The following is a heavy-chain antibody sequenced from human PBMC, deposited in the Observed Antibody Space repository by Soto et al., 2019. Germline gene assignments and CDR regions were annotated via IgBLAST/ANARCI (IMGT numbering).Heavy chain of an antibody. D-gene: IGHD2-8*02. Sequence: QVQLVEYGGGVVQPGRSLRLSCAVSGFTVSTYGMHWVRQAPGKGLEWVAVISRDGGTKYYADSVKGRFTISRDNSRNALFLEINSLRGDDMAVYYCTGEVASGYWGQGTLVTVSS. CDR3: TGEVASGY. V-gene: IGHV3-30*03. CDR1: GFTVSTYG. J-gene: IGHJ4*02. CDR2: ISRDGGTK.